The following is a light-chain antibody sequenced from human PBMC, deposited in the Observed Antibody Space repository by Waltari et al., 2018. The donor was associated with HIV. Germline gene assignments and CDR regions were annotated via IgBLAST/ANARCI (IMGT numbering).Light chain of an antibody. Sequence: QSTLTQPPSASGSPGQSVTISCTGTSSDIGGYNYVSWYQQHPGEAPKLIMTEVTKRPSCVPDRFSGSKSGNTASLTVSGLQADDEALYYCSSFAPTNKFYVLFGGGTTLTVL. J-gene: IGLJ2*01. V-gene: IGLV2-8*01. CDR1: SSDIGGYNY. CDR3: SSFAPTNKFYVL. CDR2: EVT.